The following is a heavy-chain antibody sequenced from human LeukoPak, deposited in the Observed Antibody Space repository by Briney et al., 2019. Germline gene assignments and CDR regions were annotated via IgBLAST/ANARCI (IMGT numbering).Heavy chain of an antibody. CDR1: GGSISSSSYY. D-gene: IGHD6-19*01. V-gene: IGHV4-39*07. J-gene: IGHJ5*02. CDR3: ARVSYSSGWYRYYSNWFDP. CDR2: IYYSGSP. Sequence: SETLSLTCTVSGGSISSSSYYWGWIRQPPGKGLAWFGSIYYSGSPYYDPSLKSRDTISVDTSKNQFSLKLSSVTAADTAVYYCARVSYSSGWYRYYSNWFDPWGQGTLVTVPS.